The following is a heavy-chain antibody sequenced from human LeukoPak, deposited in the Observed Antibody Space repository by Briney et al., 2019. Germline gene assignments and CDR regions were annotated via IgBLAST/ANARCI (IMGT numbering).Heavy chain of an antibody. Sequence: SETLSLTCTVSGGSLSSSSYYWGWIRQPPGKGLEWIGSIYYSGSTYYNPSLKSRVTISVDTSKNQFSLKLSSVTAADTAVYYCARRLRYAYCSGGSCGGIDYWGQGTMVTVSS. CDR3: ARRLRYAYCSGGSCGGIDY. V-gene: IGHV4-39*01. CDR1: GGSLSSSSYY. D-gene: IGHD2-15*01. CDR2: IYYSGST. J-gene: IGHJ4*02.